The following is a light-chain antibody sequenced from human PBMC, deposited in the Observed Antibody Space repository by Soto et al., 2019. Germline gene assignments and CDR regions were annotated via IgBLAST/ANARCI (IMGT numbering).Light chain of an antibody. V-gene: IGKV1-27*01. Sequence: DIQMTQSPSFLSASVGDRVTITCPASQDISVYLAWYQHKPGKVPKLLIYSASTLQSWVPSRFSGSGSGTDFTLTISRLQPEDVATHYCQKFNTAPLTFGQGTRLEIK. CDR3: QKFNTAPLT. CDR1: QDISVY. CDR2: SAS. J-gene: IGKJ5*01.